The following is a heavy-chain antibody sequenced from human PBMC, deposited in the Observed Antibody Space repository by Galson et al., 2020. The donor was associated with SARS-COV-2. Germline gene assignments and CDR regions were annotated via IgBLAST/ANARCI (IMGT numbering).Heavy chain of an antibody. CDR2: IYHSGST. V-gene: IGHV4-38-2*01. J-gene: IGHJ5*02. CDR3: ARGGEDYGDFLDWFDP. Sequence: SETLSLTCAVSGYSISSGYYWGWIRQPPGKGLEWIGSIYHSGSTYYNPSLKSRVTISVDTSKNQFSLKLSSVTAADTAVYYCARGGEDYGDFLDWFDPWGQGTLVTVSS. CDR1: GYSISSGYY. D-gene: IGHD4-17*01.